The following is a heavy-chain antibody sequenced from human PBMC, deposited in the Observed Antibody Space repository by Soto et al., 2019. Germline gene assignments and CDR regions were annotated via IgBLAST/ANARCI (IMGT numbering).Heavy chain of an antibody. CDR2: VLYDGSKK. V-gene: IGHV3-30*18. J-gene: IGHJ4*02. D-gene: IGHD3-16*01. CDR3: VKDLALMGDY. CDR1: GFRFSDYG. Sequence: QVHLVESGGGVVQPGTSLRLSCTASGFRFSDYGMDWVRQAPGEGLEWVSRVLYDGSKKYYADSVKGRFTISRDNPRNTLYLQMDSLRADDTAVYYCVKDLALMGDYWGQGTPVTVSS.